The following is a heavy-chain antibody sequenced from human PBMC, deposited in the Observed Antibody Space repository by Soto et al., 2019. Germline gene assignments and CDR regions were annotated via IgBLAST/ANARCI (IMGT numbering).Heavy chain of an antibody. CDR1: GFSLSNARMG. D-gene: IGHD3-3*01. V-gene: IGHV2-26*01. CDR2: IFSNDEK. J-gene: IGHJ6*02. Sequence: QVTLKESGPVLVKPTETLTLTCTVSGFSLSNARMGVSWIRQPPGTALEWLAHIFSNDEKSYSTSLKSRLTISKDPSKSQVVPTMSSIDPVDTASYYCARIRGSTIFVVVNYYSYYDMDVCGQGTTVIVSS. CDR3: ARIRGSTIFVVVNYYSYYDMDV.